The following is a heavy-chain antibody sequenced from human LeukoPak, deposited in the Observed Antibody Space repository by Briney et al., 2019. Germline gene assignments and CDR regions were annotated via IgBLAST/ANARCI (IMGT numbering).Heavy chain of an antibody. Sequence: SETLSLTCTVSGGSISSSSYYWGWIRQPPGKGLEWIGSIYYSGSTYYNPSLKSRVTISVDTSKNQFSLKLSSVTAADTAVYYCARFHLQKTAMVTRAFDIWGQGTMVTVSS. J-gene: IGHJ3*02. CDR2: IYYSGST. CDR3: ARFHLQKTAMVTRAFDI. V-gene: IGHV4-39*07. D-gene: IGHD5-18*01. CDR1: GGSISSSSYY.